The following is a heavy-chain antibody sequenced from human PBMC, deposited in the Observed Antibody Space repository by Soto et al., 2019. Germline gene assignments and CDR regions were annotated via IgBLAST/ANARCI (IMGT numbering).Heavy chain of an antibody. J-gene: IGHJ4*02. CDR1: GFTFSSYS. CDR3: ARVYTYGYGFDY. CDR2: ISSSSDII. Sequence: GGSLRLSCAASGFTFSSYSMNWVRQAPGKGLEWVSSISSSSDIIHYANSLKGRFTISRDNAMNSLFLQLNSLRAEDTAVYYCARVYTYGYGFDYWGQGTLVTSPQ. V-gene: IGHV3-21*01. D-gene: IGHD5-18*01.